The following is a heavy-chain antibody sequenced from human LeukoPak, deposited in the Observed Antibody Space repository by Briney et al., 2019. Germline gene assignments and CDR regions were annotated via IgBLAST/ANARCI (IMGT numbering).Heavy chain of an antibody. J-gene: IGHJ5*02. CDR1: GFTFSSYS. CDR3: ARENRNYYDSSGYYPENWFDP. CDR2: ISSSSSYI. D-gene: IGHD3-22*01. V-gene: IGHV3-21*01. Sequence: GGSLRLSCAASGFTFSSYSMNWVRQAPGKGLEWVSSISSSSSYIYYADSVKGRFTISRDNAKNSLYLQMNCLRAEDTAVYYCARENRNYYDSSGYYPENWFDPWGQGTLVTVSS.